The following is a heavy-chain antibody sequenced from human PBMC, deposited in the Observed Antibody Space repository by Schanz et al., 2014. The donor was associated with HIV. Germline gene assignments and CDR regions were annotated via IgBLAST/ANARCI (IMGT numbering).Heavy chain of an antibody. CDR3: AKPEYDSRGNSQSHFDY. V-gene: IGHV3-30*18. CDR2: ISYDGRNK. J-gene: IGHJ4*02. CDR1: GFTFSDYP. Sequence: VQLVESGGGLVKPGRSLRLSCTASGFTFSDYPMSWFRQAPGKGLEWMGVISYDGRNKYYADSVKGRFTISRDNSKNTLYLQMTTLRIDDTAVYYCAKPEYDSRGNSQSHFDYWGQGTLVTVSS. D-gene: IGHD3-22*01.